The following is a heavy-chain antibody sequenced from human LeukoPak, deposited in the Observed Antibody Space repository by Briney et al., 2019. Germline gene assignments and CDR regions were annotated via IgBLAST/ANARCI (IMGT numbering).Heavy chain of an antibody. Sequence: SETLSLTCTVSGGSISSGGYYWSWIRQPPGKGLEWIGYIYHSGSTYYNPSLKSRVTISVDRSKNQFSLKLSSVTAADTAVYYCARGLNWGSNWFDPWGQGTLVTVSS. CDR1: GGSISSGGYY. CDR3: ARGLNWGSNWFDP. J-gene: IGHJ5*02. V-gene: IGHV4-30-2*01. CDR2: IYHSGST. D-gene: IGHD7-27*01.